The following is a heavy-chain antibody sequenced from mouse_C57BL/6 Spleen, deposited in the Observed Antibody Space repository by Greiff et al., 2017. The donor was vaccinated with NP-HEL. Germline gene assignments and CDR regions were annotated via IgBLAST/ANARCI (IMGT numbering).Heavy chain of an antibody. V-gene: IGHV5-17*01. D-gene: IGHD2-4*01. CDR3: ARSYYDTAGYFDY. J-gene: IGHJ2*01. CDR1: GFTFSDYG. Sequence: EVKVVESGGGLVKPGGSLKLSCAASGFTFSDYGMHWVRQAPEKGLEWVAYISSGSSTIYYADTVKGRFTISRDNAKNTLFLQMTSLRSEDTAMDYCARSYYDTAGYFDYWGQGTTLTVSS. CDR2: ISSGSSTI.